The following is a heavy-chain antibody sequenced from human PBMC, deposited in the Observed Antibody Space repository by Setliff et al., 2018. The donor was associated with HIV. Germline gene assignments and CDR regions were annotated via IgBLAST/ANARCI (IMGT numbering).Heavy chain of an antibody. CDR1: GFTFSRHA. Sequence: GGSLRLSCTASGFTFSRHAMTWVRQAPGKGLEWVSTIPSNSEYTIYADSVEGRFTISRDNNKNTLYLQMNSLRAEDTAVYYCAQDRNFPKDVFDIWGQGTMVTVSS. CDR2: IPSNSEYT. J-gene: IGHJ3*02. CDR3: AQDRNFPKDVFDI. V-gene: IGHV3-23*01.